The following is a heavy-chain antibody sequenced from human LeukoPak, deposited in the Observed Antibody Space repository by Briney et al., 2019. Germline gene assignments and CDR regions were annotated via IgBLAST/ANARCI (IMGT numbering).Heavy chain of an antibody. CDR2: ISYDGSNK. CDR1: GFTFSSCA. D-gene: IGHD4-11*01. V-gene: IGHV3-30*04. Sequence: PGGSLRLSCAASGFTFSSCALHWVRQAPGKGLEWVAVISYDGSNKYYADSVKGRFTISRDNSKNTLYLQMNSLRAEDTAVYYCARDATLGDYTNYYYYMDVWGKGTTVTVSS. CDR3: ARDATLGDYTNYYYYMDV. J-gene: IGHJ6*03.